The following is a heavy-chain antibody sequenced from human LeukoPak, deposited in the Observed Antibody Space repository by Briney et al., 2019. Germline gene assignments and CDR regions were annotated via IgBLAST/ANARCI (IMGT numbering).Heavy chain of an antibody. V-gene: IGHV5-10-1*01. J-gene: IGHJ5*02. CDR3: ARQPEGTWFDP. CDR1: GYSFTSNW. CDR2: IDPSDSYT. Sequence: GESLKISCKGSGYSFTSNWISWVRQMPGKGLEWMGRIDPSDSYTNYSPSFQGHVTISADKSISTASLQWSSLKASDTAMYYCARQPEGTWFDPWGQGTLVTVSS. D-gene: IGHD1-1*01.